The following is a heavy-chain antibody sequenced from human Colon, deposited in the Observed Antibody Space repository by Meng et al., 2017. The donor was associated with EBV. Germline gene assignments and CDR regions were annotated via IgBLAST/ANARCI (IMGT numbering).Heavy chain of an antibody. J-gene: IGHJ4*02. CDR1: VGSLSGAY. Sequence: QVQLKQWGAGLLKPSETLSLTCAVNVGSLSGAYWNWIRQPPGKGLEWIGEIIHGGSPSYNPSLKSRVTISIDTSKNQLSLMLSSVTAADTAVYYCARRPTGIDYWGQGTLVTVSS. V-gene: IGHV4-34*12. D-gene: IGHD2-8*02. CDR2: IIHGGSP. CDR3: ARRPTGIDY.